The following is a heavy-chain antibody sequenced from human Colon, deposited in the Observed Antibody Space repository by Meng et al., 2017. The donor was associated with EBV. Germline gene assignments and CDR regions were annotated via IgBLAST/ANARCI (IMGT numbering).Heavy chain of an antibody. CDR2: IYHGGTT. J-gene: IGHJ5*02. CDR3: ARGPYCGGDCYWFDP. D-gene: IGHD2-21*02. V-gene: IGHV4-30-2*01. CDR1: ADSISSGDYS. Sequence: HLLLPAADSELVQPAQSLSLICAVSADSISSGDYSWSWIRQPPGQGLKWIGYIYHGGTTYNTSLKSRVTISVDNSKNQFSLRLTSVTAADTAVYYCARGPYCGGDCYWFDPWGQGTLVTVSS.